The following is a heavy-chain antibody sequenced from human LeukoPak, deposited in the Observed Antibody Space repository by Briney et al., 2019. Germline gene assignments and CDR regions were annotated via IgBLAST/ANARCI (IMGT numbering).Heavy chain of an antibody. D-gene: IGHD4-17*01. J-gene: IGHJ3*02. CDR3: ARVTTVTTSAFDI. CDR2: INHSGST. V-gene: IGHV4-30-2*01. CDR1: GGSISSGGYS. Sequence: PSQTLSLTCAVSGGSISSGGYSWSWIRQPPGKGLEWIGYINHSGSTNYNPSLKSRVTISVDTSKNQFSLKLSSVTAADTAVYYCARVTTVTTSAFDIWGQGTMVTVSS.